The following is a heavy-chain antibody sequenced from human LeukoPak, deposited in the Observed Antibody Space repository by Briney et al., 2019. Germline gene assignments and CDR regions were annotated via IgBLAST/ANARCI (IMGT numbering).Heavy chain of an antibody. CDR3: ARAGKTTYYDFWSGYYTFDY. D-gene: IGHD3-3*01. V-gene: IGHV3-21*01. J-gene: IGHJ4*02. CDR1: GFTFSSYA. CDR2: ISSSSSYI. Sequence: KPGRSLRLSCAASGFTFSSYAMHWVRQAPGKGLEWVSSISSSSSYIYYADSVKGRFTISRDNAKNSLYLQMNSLRAEDTAVYYCARAGKTTYYDFWSGYYTFDYWGQGTLVTVSS.